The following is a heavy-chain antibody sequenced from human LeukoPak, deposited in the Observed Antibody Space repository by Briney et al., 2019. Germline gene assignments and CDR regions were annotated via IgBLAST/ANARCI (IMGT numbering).Heavy chain of an antibody. CDR3: ASSVYSTDAFDI. V-gene: IGHV3-21*01. D-gene: IGHD1-14*01. J-gene: IGHJ3*02. CDR1: GFTFSSYS. CDR2: ISSSSSYI. Sequence: GGSLRLSCAASGFTFSSYSMNWVRQAPGKGLEWVSSISSSSSYIYYADSVKGRFTISRDNAKNSLYLQMNSLRAEDTAVYYCASSVYSTDAFDIWGQGTMVIVSS.